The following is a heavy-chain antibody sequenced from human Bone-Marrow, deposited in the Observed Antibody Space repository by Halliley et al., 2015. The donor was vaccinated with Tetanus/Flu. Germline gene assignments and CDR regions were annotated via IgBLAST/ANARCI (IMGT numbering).Heavy chain of an antibody. CDR3: ARDLSYSFDSSGQSPAYFDY. CDR2: ISGGSSYI. V-gene: IGHV3-21*01. J-gene: IGHJ4*02. CDR1: GFTFSSYS. Sequence: SLRLSCAASGFTFSSYSMNWVRRAPGKGLEWVSCISGGSSYIYYADSVKGRFTISRDNAKNSLYLQMNSLRAEDTAVYYCARDLSYSFDSSGQSPAYFDYWGQGALVTVSS. D-gene: IGHD3-22*01.